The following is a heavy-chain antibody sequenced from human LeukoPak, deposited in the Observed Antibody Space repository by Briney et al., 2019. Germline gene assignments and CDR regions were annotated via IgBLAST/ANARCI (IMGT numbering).Heavy chain of an antibody. D-gene: IGHD2-2*01. V-gene: IGHV4-34*01. CDR3: ARRYCSSTSCYRNYYGMDV. CDR2: INHSGST. J-gene: IGHJ6*02. CDR1: GGSFSGYY. Sequence: GSLRLSCAAYGGSFSGYYWSWIRQPPGKGLEWIGEINHSGSTNYNPSLKSRVTISVDTSKNQFSLKLSSVTAADTAVHYCARRYCSSTSCYRNYYGMDVWGQGTTVTVSS.